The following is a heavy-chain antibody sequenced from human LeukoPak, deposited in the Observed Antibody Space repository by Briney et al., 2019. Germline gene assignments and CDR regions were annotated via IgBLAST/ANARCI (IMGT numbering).Heavy chain of an antibody. CDR2: IIPILGIA. D-gene: IGHD2-2*01. J-gene: IGHJ4*02. Sequence: GASVKVSCKASGGTFSSYAISWVRQAPGQGLEWMERIIPILGIANYAQKFQGRVTITADKSTSTAYMELSSLRSEDTAVYYCASDIVVVPAAFDYWGQGTLVTVSS. V-gene: IGHV1-69*04. CDR3: ASDIVVVPAAFDY. CDR1: GGTFSSYA.